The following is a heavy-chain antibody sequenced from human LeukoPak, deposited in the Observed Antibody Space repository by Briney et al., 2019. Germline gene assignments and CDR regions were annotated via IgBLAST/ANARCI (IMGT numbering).Heavy chain of an antibody. CDR3: ARELPYSYGPRYFDY. CDR1: GYTFTSYG. CDR2: ISAYNGNT. V-gene: IGHV1-18*01. J-gene: IGHJ4*02. Sequence: ASVKVSCKASGYTFTSYGISWLRQAPGQGLEWMGWISAYNGNTNYAQKLQGRVTMTTDTSTSTAYMELRSLRSDDTAVYYCARELPYSYGPRYFDYWGQGTLVTVSS. D-gene: IGHD5-18*01.